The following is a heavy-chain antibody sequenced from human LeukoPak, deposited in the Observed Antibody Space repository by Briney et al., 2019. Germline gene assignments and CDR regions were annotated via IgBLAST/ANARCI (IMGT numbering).Heavy chain of an antibody. CDR1: GFTFSNYE. V-gene: IGHV3-48*03. CDR2: ISSSDRTISGSTI. J-gene: IGHJ4*02. D-gene: IGHD3-22*01. CDR3: ARDDYDSSTPYYFDY. Sequence: GGSLRLSCAASGFTFSNYEMIWVRQAPGKGLEWVAYISSSDRTISGSTIYYADSVKGRFTISRDNAKNSLFLQMNSLRAEDTAVYYCARDDYDSSTPYYFDYWGQGTLVTVST.